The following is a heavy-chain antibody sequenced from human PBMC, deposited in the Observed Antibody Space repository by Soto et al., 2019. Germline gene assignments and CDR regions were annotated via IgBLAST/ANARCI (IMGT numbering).Heavy chain of an antibody. Sequence: EAQLLESGGGFVQPGGSLRLSCAASGFTFSSYAMSWVRQAPGKGLEWVSAISGSGDSVYYADSGKGRFTISRDNSTNTLYLQMYSLRAEDTAVYYCAKDRYSGYDSGYWGQGTLVTVSS. CDR2: ISGSGDSV. D-gene: IGHD5-12*01. J-gene: IGHJ4*02. CDR3: AKDRYSGYDSGY. V-gene: IGHV3-23*01. CDR1: GFTFSSYA.